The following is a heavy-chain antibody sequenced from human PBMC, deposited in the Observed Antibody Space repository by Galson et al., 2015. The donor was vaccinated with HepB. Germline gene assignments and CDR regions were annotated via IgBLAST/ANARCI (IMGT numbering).Heavy chain of an antibody. Sequence: SVKVSCKASGYTFTGYYMHWVRQAPGQGLEWMGWINPNSGGTNYAQKFQGRVTMTRDTSISTAYMELSRLRSDDTAVYYCARGGYSGSYPTPFDYWGQGTLVTVSS. D-gene: IGHD1-26*01. CDR2: INPNSGGT. CDR1: GYTFTGYY. CDR3: ARGGYSGSYPTPFDY. J-gene: IGHJ4*02. V-gene: IGHV1-2*02.